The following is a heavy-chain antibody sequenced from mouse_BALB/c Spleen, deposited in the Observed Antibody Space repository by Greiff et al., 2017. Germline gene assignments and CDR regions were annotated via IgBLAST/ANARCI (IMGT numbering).Heavy chain of an antibody. CDR3: ARGYYDYDGAWFAY. D-gene: IGHD2-4*01. Sequence: VKLVESGPGLVAPSQSLSITCTVSGFSLTSYGVHWVRQPPGKGLEWLGVIWAGGSTNYNSALMSRLSISKDNSKSQVFLKMNSLQTDDTAMYYCARGYYDYDGAWFAYWGQGTLVTVSA. J-gene: IGHJ3*01. CDR1: GFSLTSYG. V-gene: IGHV2-9*02. CDR2: IWAGGST.